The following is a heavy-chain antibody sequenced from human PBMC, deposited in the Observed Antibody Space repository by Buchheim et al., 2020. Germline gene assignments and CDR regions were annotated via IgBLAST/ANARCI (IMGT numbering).Heavy chain of an antibody. V-gene: IGHV1-18*01. Sequence: QVQLVQSGAEVKKPGASVKVSCKASGYTFTSWVRQAPGQRLEWMGWLSAYSGNTNYAQNFQGRVTMTTDTSTGTAYMELRGLRSDDTAVYYCATGGWLQPFDSWGQGTL. J-gene: IGHJ4*02. D-gene: IGHD5-24*01. CDR3: ATGGWLQPFDS. CDR2: LSAYSGNT. CDR1: GYTFTS.